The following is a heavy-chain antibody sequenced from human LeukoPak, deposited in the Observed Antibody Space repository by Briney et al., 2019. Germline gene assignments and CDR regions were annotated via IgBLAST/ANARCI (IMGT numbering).Heavy chain of an antibody. J-gene: IGHJ5*02. CDR1: GYTFTNYA. CDR2: VYTNTGNP. V-gene: IGHV7-4-1*02. Sequence: GAAVTVSCLASGYTFTNYAINWVRQAPGEGLEWVGWVYTNTGNPRYDQRFTVPCVYSLDTSVSTAYLQISSLKAEDTAVYYCARARDWFDTWGQGTLVTVSS. CDR3: ARARDWFDT.